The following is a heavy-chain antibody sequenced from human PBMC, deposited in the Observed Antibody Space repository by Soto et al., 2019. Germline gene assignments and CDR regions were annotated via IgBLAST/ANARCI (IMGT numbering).Heavy chain of an antibody. J-gene: IGHJ4*02. CDR3: ARERPYYGFDY. V-gene: IGHV4-59*13. CDR1: GGSLSTYY. Sequence: NPSETLSLTCTVSGGSLSTYYWSWIRQPPGKGLEWIGYVYSTGRTNYNPSLNSRVNISVDTSKTQFSLKLSSVTSADTADYYCARERPYYGFDYWGQGTLVTVSS. CDR2: VYSTGRT. D-gene: IGHD3-22*01.